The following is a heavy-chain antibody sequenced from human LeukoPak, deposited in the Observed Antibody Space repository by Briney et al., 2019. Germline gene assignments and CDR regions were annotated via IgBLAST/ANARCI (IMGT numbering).Heavy chain of an antibody. CDR2: ISGSGGST. V-gene: IGHV3-23*01. CDR3: AKDRAYYSDSSGYYLVRAYDY. CDR1: GFTFSTYA. J-gene: IGHJ4*02. D-gene: IGHD3-22*01. Sequence: PGGSLRLSCAASGFTFSTYAMSWVRQAPGKGLEWVSGISGSGGSTFYADSVKGRFTISRDNSKNTLYLQMNSLRAEDTDVYYCAKDRAYYSDSSGYYLVRAYDYWGQGTLVTVSS.